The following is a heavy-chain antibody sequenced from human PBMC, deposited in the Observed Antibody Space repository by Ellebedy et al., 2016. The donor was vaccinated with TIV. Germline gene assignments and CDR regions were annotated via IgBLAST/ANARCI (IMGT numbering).Heavy chain of an antibody. CDR2: ISYDGSNI. D-gene: IGHD4-11*01. Sequence: PGGSLRLSCAAPGFTFSSYGMHWVRQAPGKGLEWVALISYDGSNIYYADSVKGRFTISRDNSKDTLYLQMNSLRAEDTAVYYCARDLDRNYPGAYFDYWGQGTLVTVSA. J-gene: IGHJ4*02. CDR1: GFTFSSYG. V-gene: IGHV3-30*03. CDR3: ARDLDRNYPGAYFDY.